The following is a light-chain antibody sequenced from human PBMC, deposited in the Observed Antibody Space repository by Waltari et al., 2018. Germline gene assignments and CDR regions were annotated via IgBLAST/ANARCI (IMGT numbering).Light chain of an antibody. CDR2: DAS. J-gene: IGKJ1*01. CDR3: QQRSNWPQWT. CDR1: QSVSSY. V-gene: IGKV3-11*01. Sequence: EIVLTQSPATLSLSPGERATLSCRASQSVSSYLAWYHQKPGQAPRLLIYDASNRATGIPTRVSGSGSGTDFTLTISSLEPEDFAVYDCQQRSNWPQWTFGQGTKVEI.